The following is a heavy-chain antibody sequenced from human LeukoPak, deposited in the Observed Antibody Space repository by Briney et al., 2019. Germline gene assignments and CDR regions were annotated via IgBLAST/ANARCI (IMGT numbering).Heavy chain of an antibody. J-gene: IGHJ4*02. D-gene: IGHD2/OR15-2a*01. Sequence: GASVKVSCKASGYTFTGYYMHWVRQAPGQGLEWMGWINPNSGGTNYAQKFQGRVTMTRDTSISTAYVELSRLRSDDTAVYYCARDPLYESGPPVDYWGQGTLVTVSS. CDR2: INPNSGGT. CDR1: GYTFTGYY. CDR3: ARDPLYESGPPVDY. V-gene: IGHV1-2*02.